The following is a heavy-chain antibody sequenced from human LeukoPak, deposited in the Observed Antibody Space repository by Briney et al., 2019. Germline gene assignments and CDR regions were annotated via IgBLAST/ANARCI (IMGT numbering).Heavy chain of an antibody. CDR3: ARDSEGAAREGGYYYYYGMDV. D-gene: IGHD6-6*01. CDR1: GGTFSSYA. J-gene: IGHJ6*02. Sequence: ASVKVSCKASGGTFSSYAISWVRQGPGQGLEWMGRIIPILGIANYAQKFQGRVTITADKSTSTAYMELSSLRSEDTAVYYCARDSEGAAREGGYYYYYGMDVWGQGTTVTVSS. CDR2: IIPILGIA. V-gene: IGHV1-69*04.